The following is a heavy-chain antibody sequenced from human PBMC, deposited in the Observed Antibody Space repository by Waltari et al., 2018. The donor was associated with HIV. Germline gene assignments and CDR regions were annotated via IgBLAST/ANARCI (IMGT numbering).Heavy chain of an antibody. D-gene: IGHD6-19*01. CDR3: ARGRQWLAFDF. V-gene: IGHV3-11*01. CDR1: GFAFTASY. Sequence: QLPLVESGRRCVKPGGSLRLSCAASGFAFTASYMTWVRQPPGKGLEFVAYISRSGNRTYYADSVRGRFNISRDNAAKFLYLQMDSLRVDDTATYYCARGRQWLAFDFWGQGNVVAVSS. CDR2: ISRSGNRT. J-gene: IGHJ4*02.